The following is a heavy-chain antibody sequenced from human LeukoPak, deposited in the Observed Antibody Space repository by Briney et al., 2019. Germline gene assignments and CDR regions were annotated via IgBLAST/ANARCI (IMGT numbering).Heavy chain of an antibody. CDR1: GFTFDDYA. D-gene: IGHD2-2*01. J-gene: IGHJ3*02. V-gene: IGHV3-43*02. Sequence: PGGTLRLSCAASGFTFDDYAMHWVRQAPGKGLEWVSLISGDGGSTYYADSVKGLFTISRDNSKNSLYLQMNSLRTEDTALYYCAKDLRDIVVVPAAPDAFDIWGQGTMVTVSS. CDR3: AKDLRDIVVVPAAPDAFDI. CDR2: ISGDGGST.